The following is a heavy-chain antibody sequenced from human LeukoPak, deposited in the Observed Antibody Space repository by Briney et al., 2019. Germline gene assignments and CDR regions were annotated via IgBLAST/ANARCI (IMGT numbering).Heavy chain of an antibody. Sequence: SETLSLTCAVYGGSFSGYYWSWIRQPPGKGLEWIGEINHSGSTNYNPSLKSRVTISVDTSKNQFSLKLSSVTAADTAVYYCARGRCYYGSGRISGNNWFDPWGQGTLVTVSS. D-gene: IGHD3-10*01. CDR3: ARGRCYYGSGRISGNNWFDP. V-gene: IGHV4-34*01. J-gene: IGHJ5*02. CDR1: GGSFSGYY. CDR2: INHSGST.